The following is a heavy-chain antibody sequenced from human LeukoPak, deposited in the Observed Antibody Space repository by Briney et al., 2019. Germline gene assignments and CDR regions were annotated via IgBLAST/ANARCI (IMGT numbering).Heavy chain of an antibody. Sequence: GGSLRLSCAASGFTFSSYSMNWVRQAPGKGLEWVSSISSSSSYIYYADSVKGRFTISRDNAKNSLYLQMNSLRAEDTAVYYCARDRGEDYYDSSGYYHRYFQHWGQGTLVTVSS. V-gene: IGHV3-21*04. CDR1: GFTFSSYS. CDR3: ARDRGEDYYDSSGYYHRYFQH. D-gene: IGHD3-22*01. CDR2: ISSSSSYI. J-gene: IGHJ1*01.